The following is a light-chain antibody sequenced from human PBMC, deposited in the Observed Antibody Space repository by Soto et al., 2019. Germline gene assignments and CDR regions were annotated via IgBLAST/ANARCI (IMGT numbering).Light chain of an antibody. CDR1: QSISSDH. J-gene: IGKJ3*01. V-gene: IGKV3-20*01. CDR3: QHYRSAPFT. Sequence: EIVLTPSPGILSLSPGERATLACRASQSISSDHLAWYQQRPGQSPRLLIYGASSRTTGVPDRFSGSGSGTDFTLTISRLEPEDFAVYYCQHYRSAPFTFGPGTKVDIK. CDR2: GAS.